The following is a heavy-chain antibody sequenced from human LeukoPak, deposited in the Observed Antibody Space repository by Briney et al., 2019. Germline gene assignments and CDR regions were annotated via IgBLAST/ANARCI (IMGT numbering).Heavy chain of an antibody. V-gene: IGHV1-8*01. CDR3: ARGLDDWDAFDI. Sequence: GASVKVSCKASGYTFTSYDINWVRQATGQGLEWMGWMNPNSGDTGYAQKFQGRVTMTRNTSISTAYMELSSLRSEDTAVYYCARGLDDWDAFDIWGQGTMVTVSS. J-gene: IGHJ3*02. D-gene: IGHD3-9*01. CDR1: GYTFTSYD. CDR2: MNPNSGDT.